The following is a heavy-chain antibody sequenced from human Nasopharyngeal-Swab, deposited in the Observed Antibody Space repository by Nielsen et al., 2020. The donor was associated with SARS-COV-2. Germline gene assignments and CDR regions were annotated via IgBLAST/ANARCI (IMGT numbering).Heavy chain of an antibody. Sequence: GGSLRLSCAASGFTFSSYAMHWVRQAPGKGLEWVAVISYDGSNKYYADSVKGRFTTSRDNSKNTLYLQMNSLRAEDTAVYYCAREGGLVRFWDYWGQGTLVTVSS. CDR2: ISYDGSNK. CDR3: AREGGLVRFWDY. D-gene: IGHD3-16*01. CDR1: GFTFSSYA. V-gene: IGHV3-30-3*01. J-gene: IGHJ4*02.